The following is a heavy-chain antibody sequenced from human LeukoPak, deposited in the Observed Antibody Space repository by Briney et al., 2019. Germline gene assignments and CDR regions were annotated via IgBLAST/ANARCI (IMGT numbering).Heavy chain of an antibody. J-gene: IGHJ3*02. CDR1: GFTVSSNY. Sequence: GGSLRLSCAASGFTVSSNYMSWVRQAPGKGLEWVPIIYSDGSTYYADSVKGRFTISRDNSKNTLSLQMYSLRAEDTAVYYCARTIVGPTHDAFDIWGQGTMVTVSS. CDR3: ARTIVGPTHDAFDI. D-gene: IGHD1-26*01. CDR2: IYSDGST. V-gene: IGHV3-53*01.